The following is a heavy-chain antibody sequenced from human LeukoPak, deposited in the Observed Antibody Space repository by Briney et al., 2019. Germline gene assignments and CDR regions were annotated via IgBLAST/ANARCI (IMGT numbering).Heavy chain of an antibody. Sequence: SETLSLTCTVSGGSISSSSYYWGWIRQPPGKGLEWIGRIYYSGSTYYNPSLKSRVTIFVDMSKNQFSLKLSSVTAADTAVYYCARGVTGGWYGDFQHWGQGTLVTVSS. CDR1: GGSISSSSYY. V-gene: IGHV4-39*07. CDR3: ARGVTGGWYGDFQH. J-gene: IGHJ1*01. D-gene: IGHD6-19*01. CDR2: IYYSGST.